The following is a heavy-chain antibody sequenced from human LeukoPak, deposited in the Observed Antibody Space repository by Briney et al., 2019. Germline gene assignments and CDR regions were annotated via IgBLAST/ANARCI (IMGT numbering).Heavy chain of an antibody. CDR2: IHYSGST. CDR1: GGSISSSSYY. J-gene: IGHJ3*02. V-gene: IGHV4-39*01. Sequence: PSETLSLTCTVSGGSISSSSYYWGWIRQPPGKGLEWIGSIHYSGSTYYSPSLKSRVTISVDTSKNQFSLKLNSVTAADTAVYYCARSYCSSASCYGVGAFDIWGQGTTVTVSS. D-gene: IGHD2-2*01. CDR3: ARSYCSSASCYGVGAFDI.